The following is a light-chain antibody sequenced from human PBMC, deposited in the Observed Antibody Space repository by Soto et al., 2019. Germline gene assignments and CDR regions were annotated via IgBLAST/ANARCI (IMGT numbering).Light chain of an antibody. J-gene: IGKJ2*01. Sequence: DIQMPQSPSSLSASVGDRVTIACQANQDIGNYLNWYQQKPGKAPRLLIYDASNLEIGVPSRFSGSGSGTDCPFTISNLQPEDIATYYCQQYDTLPPYTFGQGTNVELK. CDR1: QDIGNY. CDR3: QQYDTLPPYT. V-gene: IGKV1-33*01. CDR2: DAS.